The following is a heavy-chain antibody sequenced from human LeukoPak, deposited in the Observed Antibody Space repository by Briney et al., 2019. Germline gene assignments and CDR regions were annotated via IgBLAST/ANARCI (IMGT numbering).Heavy chain of an antibody. V-gene: IGHV3-66*01. D-gene: IGHD2-2*01. Sequence: GGSLRLSCAASGFSVSNNYMSWVRQAPGKGLEWVSSINRDGPTFHADSVKGRFTISRDNSRNTLYLQMKSLEAEDTAVYYCGRGGYDMYDWGQGTTVSVSS. CDR1: GFSVSNNY. CDR3: GRGGYDMYD. J-gene: IGHJ6*02. CDR2: INRDGPT.